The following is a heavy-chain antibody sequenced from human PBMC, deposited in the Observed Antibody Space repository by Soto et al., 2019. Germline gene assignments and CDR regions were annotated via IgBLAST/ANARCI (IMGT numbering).Heavy chain of an antibody. CDR3: VRGGWSSSGGTAAS. J-gene: IGHJ5*02. D-gene: IGHD3-3*01. CDR2: ISSSGASI. V-gene: IGHV3-11*01. Sequence: GGSLRLSCAASGFTFSDYYMSWIRQAPGKGLEWVSYISSSGASIYYADPVKGRFTISRDNAENSLSLQMNSLRAEDTAVYCFVRGGWSSSGGTAASWGQGTLVTVSS. CDR1: GFTFSDYY.